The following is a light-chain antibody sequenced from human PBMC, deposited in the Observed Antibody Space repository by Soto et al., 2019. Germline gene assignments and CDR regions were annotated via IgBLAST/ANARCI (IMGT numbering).Light chain of an antibody. V-gene: IGKV3-11*01. CDR3: QLLA. CDR2: DAS. Sequence: EIVLTQSTATLSLSPGQRATLSCRASQSVSSYLAWYQQKPGQAPRLLIYDASNRAAGIPARFSGSGSGTDYTLTISSLDPEDFGIYYCQLLAFDQGTKVEIK. CDR1: QSVSSY. J-gene: IGKJ1*01.